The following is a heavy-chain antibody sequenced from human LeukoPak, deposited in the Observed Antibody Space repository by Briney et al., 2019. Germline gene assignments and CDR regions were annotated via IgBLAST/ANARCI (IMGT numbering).Heavy chain of an antibody. D-gene: IGHD3-22*01. CDR3: AKDRTYYSDFSAYYFSPPLQHC. J-gene: IGHJ4*02. V-gene: IGHV3-23*01. Sequence: GGSLRLSCVASGFTFTIYAMSWVRQAPGKGLEWVSGIFGSTGSTYYADSVKGRVTISRDNSRNTVYLQMNSLRAEDTAVYYCAKDRTYYSDFSAYYFSPPLQHCWGQGTLVTVSS. CDR1: GFTFTIYA. CDR2: IFGSTGST.